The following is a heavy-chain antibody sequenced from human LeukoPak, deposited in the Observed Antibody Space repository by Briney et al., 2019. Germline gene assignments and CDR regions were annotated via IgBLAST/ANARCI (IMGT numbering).Heavy chain of an antibody. CDR1: GFTFSSYS. Sequence: GGSLRLSCTASGFTFSSYSLNWVRQAPGKGLEWVSSVSTGSNYIYYADSVKGRFTISRDNAKNSLYLQMNSLRAEDTAVYYCARTASFDYWGQGTLVTVSS. CDR2: VSTGSNYI. J-gene: IGHJ4*02. V-gene: IGHV3-21*01. D-gene: IGHD5-18*01. CDR3: ARTASFDY.